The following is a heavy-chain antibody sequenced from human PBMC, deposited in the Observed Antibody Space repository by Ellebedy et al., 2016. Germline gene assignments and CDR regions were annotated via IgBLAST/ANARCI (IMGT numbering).Heavy chain of an antibody. D-gene: IGHD3-10*01. V-gene: IGHV3-74*01. CDR1: GFPLRNYW. Sequence: GESLKISCAASGFPLRNYWMNWVRQAPGKGLVWVSRINSDGSSTTYADSVKGRFTISRDNAKNTLYLQMNSLTVEDTAVYYCASAGDSGYWGQGTLVTVSS. CDR3: ASAGDSGY. CDR2: INSDGSST. J-gene: IGHJ4*02.